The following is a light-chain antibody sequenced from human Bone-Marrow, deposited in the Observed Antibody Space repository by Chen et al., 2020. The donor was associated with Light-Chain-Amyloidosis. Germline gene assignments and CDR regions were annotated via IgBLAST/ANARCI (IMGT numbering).Light chain of an antibody. CDR2: RDT. CDR3: QSADSSGTDEVI. J-gene: IGLJ2*01. Sequence: SYELTQPPSVSVSPGQTARITCSGDDLPTKYAYWYQQKPGQAPVLVIHRDTERPSGISERFSGSRSGTTATLTIGGVQAEDEADYRSQSADSSGTDEVIFGGGTKLTVL. CDR1: DLPTKY. V-gene: IGLV3-25*03.